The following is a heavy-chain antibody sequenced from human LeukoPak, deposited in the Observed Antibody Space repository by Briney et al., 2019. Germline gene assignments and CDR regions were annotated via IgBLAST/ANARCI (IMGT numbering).Heavy chain of an antibody. V-gene: IGHV3-33*01. D-gene: IGHD5-12*01. CDR1: GFIFSNHG. Sequence: GGSLRLSCTASGFIFSNHGMLWVRQAPGKGLEWVAVIWYDGSDKFYADSVKGRFTISRDNSENTLCLQMNSLRAEDTAVYYCGRLRAFYFDYWGLGTLVTVSS. J-gene: IGHJ4*02. CDR3: GRLRAFYFDY. CDR2: IWYDGSDK.